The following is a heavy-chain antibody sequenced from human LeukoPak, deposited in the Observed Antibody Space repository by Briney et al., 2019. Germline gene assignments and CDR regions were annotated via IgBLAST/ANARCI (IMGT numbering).Heavy chain of an antibody. J-gene: IGHJ4*02. CDR2: ISSSSSTI. CDR3: AVSLMDYSNYYFDY. Sequence: GGSLRLSCAASGFTFSSYSMNWVRQAPGKGLEWVSYISSSSSTIHYADSVKGRFTISRDNAKNSLYLQMNSLRAEDTAVYYCAVSLMDYSNYYFDYWGQGTLVTVSS. V-gene: IGHV3-48*01. D-gene: IGHD4-11*01. CDR1: GFTFSSYS.